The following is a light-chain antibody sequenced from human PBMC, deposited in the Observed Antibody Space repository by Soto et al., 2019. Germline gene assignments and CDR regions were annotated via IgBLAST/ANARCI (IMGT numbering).Light chain of an antibody. CDR3: QHYDNLPRYT. J-gene: IGKJ5*01. Sequence: DIQMTQSPSSLSTSVGERVTITCQASQDISNSLNWYQQKPGKAPNLLIYEASKLQTGVPSRFSGGGSGTHFTFTISNLQPEDIATYYCQHYDNLPRYTFGLGTRLEI. V-gene: IGKV1-33*01. CDR1: QDISNS. CDR2: EAS.